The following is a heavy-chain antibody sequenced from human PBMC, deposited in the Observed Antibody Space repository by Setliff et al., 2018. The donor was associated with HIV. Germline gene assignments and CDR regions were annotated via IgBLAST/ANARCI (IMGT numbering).Heavy chain of an antibody. D-gene: IGHD3-22*01. CDR2: INPSSGST. Sequence: GASVKVSCKASGYTFTSYYMHWVRQAPGQGLEWMGIINPSSGSTTYAQKFQGRVTITADESTSTAYMELSSLRSEDTAVYYCARNNPSSLPDSSGYYYWGQGTLVTVSS. V-gene: IGHV1-46*01. CDR3: ARNNPSSLPDSSGYYY. J-gene: IGHJ4*02. CDR1: GYTFTSYY.